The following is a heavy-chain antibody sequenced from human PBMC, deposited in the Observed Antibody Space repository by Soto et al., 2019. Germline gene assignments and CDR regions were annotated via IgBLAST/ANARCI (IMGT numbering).Heavy chain of an antibody. Sequence: PSDSISIICTSSGGTISSSDGSWIRKNPGKGLEWIGYIYYSGSTNYNPSLKSRVTISVDTSKNQFSLKLSSVTAADASGYYCATRYGDCFDYWGQGTLVTV. CDR1: GGTISSSD. J-gene: IGHJ4*02. CDR3: ATRYGDCFDY. V-gene: IGHV4-59*08. CDR2: IYYSGST. D-gene: IGHD4-17*01.